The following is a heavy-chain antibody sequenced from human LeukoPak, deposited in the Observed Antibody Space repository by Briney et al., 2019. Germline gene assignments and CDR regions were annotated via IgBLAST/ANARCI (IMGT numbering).Heavy chain of an antibody. CDR1: GGSFSGYY. V-gene: IGHV4-34*01. D-gene: IGHD3-10*01. J-gene: IGHJ3*02. CDR2: INHSGST. Sequence: SETLSLTCAVYGGSFSGYYWSWIRQPPGKGLEWIGEINHSGSTNYNPSLKSRFTISVDTAKNQFPLKLSSVTAADTAVYYCARLVLLWFGDRVNAFDIWGQGTMVTVSS. CDR3: ARLVLLWFGDRVNAFDI.